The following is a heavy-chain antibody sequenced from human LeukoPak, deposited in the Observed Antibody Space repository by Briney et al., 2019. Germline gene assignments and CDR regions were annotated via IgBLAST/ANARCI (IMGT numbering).Heavy chain of an antibody. V-gene: IGHV4-39*07. CDR1: GGSISSGSYC. CDR3: ARVGYGRRTMVRNQYFDY. D-gene: IGHD3-10*01. Sequence: SETLSLTCTVSGGSISSGSYCWSWIRQPPGKGLEWIGEINHSGSTNYNPSLKSRVTISVDTSKDQFSLKLSSVTAADTAVYYCARVGYGRRTMVRNQYFDYWGQGTLVTVSS. CDR2: INHSGST. J-gene: IGHJ4*02.